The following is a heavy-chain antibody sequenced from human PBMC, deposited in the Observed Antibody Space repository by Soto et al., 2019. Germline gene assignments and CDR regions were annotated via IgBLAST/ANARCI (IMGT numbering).Heavy chain of an antibody. CDR1: GFTFSSYT. Sequence: PGGSLRLSCAASGFTFSSYTMSWVRQAPGKGLEWVSAISGSGDSTYYADTVEGRFTISRDNSKNTLYLQMNSLRAEDTAVYYCAKVGAPYYYDSSGYYWGQGTLVTVPQ. J-gene: IGHJ4*02. D-gene: IGHD3-22*01. CDR3: AKVGAPYYYDSSGYY. V-gene: IGHV3-23*01. CDR2: ISGSGDST.